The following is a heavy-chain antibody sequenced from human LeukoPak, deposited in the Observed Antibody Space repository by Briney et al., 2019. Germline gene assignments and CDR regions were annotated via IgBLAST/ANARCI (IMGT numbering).Heavy chain of an antibody. D-gene: IGHD3-22*01. V-gene: IGHV3-11*01. CDR1: GFTFSDYY. CDR2: ISSSGSTI. J-gene: IGHJ4*02. CDR3: ARDWVFDSSGQKDY. Sequence: PGRSLRLSCAASGFTFSDYYMSWIRQAPGKGLEWVSYISSSGSTIYYADSVKGRFTISRDNAKNSLYLQMNSLRAEDTAVYYCARDWVFDSSGQKDYWGQGTLVTVSS.